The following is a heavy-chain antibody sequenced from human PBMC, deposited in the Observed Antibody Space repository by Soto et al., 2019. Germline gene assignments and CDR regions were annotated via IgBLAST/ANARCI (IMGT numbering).Heavy chain of an antibody. J-gene: IGHJ6*02. Sequence: GGTLRLSCAASGLTFSNAWMSWVRQAPGKGLEWVGRIKSKTDGGTTDYAAPVKGRFTISRDDSKNTLYLQMNSLKTEDTSVYYCTTPSPIAAAGSSLSDYYGMDVWGQGTTVTVSS. CDR1: GLTFSNAW. CDR2: IKSKTDGGTT. V-gene: IGHV3-15*01. D-gene: IGHD6-13*01. CDR3: TTPSPIAAAGSSLSDYYGMDV.